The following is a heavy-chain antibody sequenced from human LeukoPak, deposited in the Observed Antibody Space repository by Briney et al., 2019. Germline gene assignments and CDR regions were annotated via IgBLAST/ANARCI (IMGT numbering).Heavy chain of an antibody. CDR3: ARGSSNVAARNNWFDP. Sequence: GGSLRLSCAASRFTFSTYSMNWVRQAPGKGLEWVSSISGSSSYIYYADSMKGRFTISRDNAKNSLYLQMNSLRAEDTAVYYCARGSSNVAARNNWFDPWGQGTLVTVSS. CDR1: RFTFSTYS. J-gene: IGHJ5*02. V-gene: IGHV3-21*01. D-gene: IGHD6-6*01. CDR2: ISGSSSYI.